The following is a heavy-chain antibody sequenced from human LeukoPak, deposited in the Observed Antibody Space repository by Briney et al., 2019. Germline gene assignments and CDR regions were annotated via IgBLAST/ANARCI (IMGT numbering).Heavy chain of an antibody. CDR3: ARKQGDY. V-gene: IGHV4-59*01. Sequence: SETLSLTRTVSGDSITSYYWTWIRQPPGKGLEWIGYIYYSGSTNYNPSLKSRVTISVDTSKNQFSLRLSSVTAADTAVYYCARKQGDYWGQGTLVTVSS. CDR2: IYYSGST. CDR1: GDSITSYY. D-gene: IGHD1/OR15-1a*01. J-gene: IGHJ4*02.